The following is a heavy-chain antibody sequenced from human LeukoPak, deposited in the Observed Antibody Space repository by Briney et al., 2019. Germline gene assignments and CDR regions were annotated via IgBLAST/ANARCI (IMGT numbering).Heavy chain of an antibody. D-gene: IGHD6-19*01. CDR2: INHSGST. J-gene: IGHJ5*02. CDR3: ARKSSGWYLKWFDP. Sequence: SETLSLTCAVYGGSFSGYYWGWIRQPPGKGLEWIGEINHSGSTNYNPSLKSRVTISVDTSKNQFSLKLSSVTAADTAVYYCARKSSGWYLKWFDPWGQGTLVTVSS. V-gene: IGHV4-34*01. CDR1: GGSFSGYY.